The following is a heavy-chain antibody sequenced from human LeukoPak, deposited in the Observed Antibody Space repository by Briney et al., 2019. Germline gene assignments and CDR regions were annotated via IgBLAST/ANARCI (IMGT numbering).Heavy chain of an antibody. CDR2: ISSSSNYI. J-gene: IGHJ4*02. CDR1: GFTFSSYA. D-gene: IGHD3-16*02. Sequence: GGSLRLSCAASGFTFSSYAMSWVRQAPGKGLEWVSSISSSSNYIYYADSVKGRFTISRDNAKNTLYPQMNSLRAEDTAVYYCARGQWDVWGSYRPLWYFDYWGQGTLVTVSS. CDR3: ARGQWDVWGSYRPLWYFDY. V-gene: IGHV3-21*01.